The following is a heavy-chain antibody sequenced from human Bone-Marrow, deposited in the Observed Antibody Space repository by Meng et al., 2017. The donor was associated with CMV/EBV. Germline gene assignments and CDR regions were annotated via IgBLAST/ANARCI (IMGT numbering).Heavy chain of an antibody. D-gene: IGHD1-26*01. J-gene: IGHJ5*02. CDR1: GGTFSSYA. CDR3: AGGGSYPSWLDP. CDR2: IIPIFGTA. V-gene: IGHV1-69*06. Sequence: CKASGGTFSSYAISWVRQAPGQGLEWMGGIIPIFGTANYAQKFQGRVTITADKSTSTAYMELSSLRSEDTAVYYCAGGGSYPSWLDPWGQGTPVTVSS.